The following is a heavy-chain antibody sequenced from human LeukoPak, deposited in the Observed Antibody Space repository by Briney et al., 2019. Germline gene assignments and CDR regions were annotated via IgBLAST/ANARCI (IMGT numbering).Heavy chain of an antibody. CDR3: ARGTVTTLR. J-gene: IGHJ4*02. Sequence: PGGSLRLSCAASGFTFSSYSMNWVRQAPGKGLEWVSSISSSSSYIYYADSVKGRFTISRDNSKNTLYLQMNSLRAEDTAVYYCARGTVTTLRWGQGTLVTVSS. CDR1: GFTFSSYS. V-gene: IGHV3-21*01. CDR2: ISSSSSYI. D-gene: IGHD4-17*01.